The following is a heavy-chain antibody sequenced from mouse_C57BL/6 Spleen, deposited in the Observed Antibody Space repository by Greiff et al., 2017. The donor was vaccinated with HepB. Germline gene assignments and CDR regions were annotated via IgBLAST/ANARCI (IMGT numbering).Heavy chain of an antibody. J-gene: IGHJ1*03. CDR2: IDPSDSYT. CDR3: ARGTYGSNNWYFDV. CDR1: GYTFTSYW. D-gene: IGHD1-1*01. V-gene: IGHV1-69*01. Sequence: QVQLKQPGAELVMPGASVKLSCKASGYTFTSYWMHWVKQRPGQGLEWIGEIDPSDSYTNYNQKFKGKSTLTVDKSSSTAYMQLSSLTSEDSAVYYCARGTYGSNNWYFDVWGTGTTVTVSS.